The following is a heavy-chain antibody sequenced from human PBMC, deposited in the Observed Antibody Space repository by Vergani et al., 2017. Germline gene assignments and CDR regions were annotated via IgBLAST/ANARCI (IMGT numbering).Heavy chain of an antibody. J-gene: IGHJ3*02. D-gene: IGHD1-14*01. CDR3: ASSNWNHVRPIYAFDI. CDR1: GFTFSSYS. V-gene: IGHV3-21*02. Sequence: EVLLLESGGGLVKPGGSLRLSCAASGFTFSSYSMNWVRQAPGKGLEWVSSISSSSSYIYYADSVKGRFTISRDNAKNSLYLQMNSLRAEDTAVYYCASSNWNHVRPIYAFDIWGQGTMVTVSS. CDR2: ISSSSSYI.